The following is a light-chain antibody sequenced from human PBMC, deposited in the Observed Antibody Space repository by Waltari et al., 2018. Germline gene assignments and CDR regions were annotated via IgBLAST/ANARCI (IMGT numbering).Light chain of an antibody. Sequence: QSALTQPASVSGSPGQSITISCTGTSSDVGSYNLVSWYQQHPGKAPNLMIYEGSKRPSGVSNRFSGSKSGNTASRTISGLQAEDDADYYCCSYAGSSWVFGGGTKLTVL. CDR2: EGS. CDR1: SSDVGSYNL. V-gene: IGLV2-23*01. CDR3: CSYAGSSWV. J-gene: IGLJ3*02.